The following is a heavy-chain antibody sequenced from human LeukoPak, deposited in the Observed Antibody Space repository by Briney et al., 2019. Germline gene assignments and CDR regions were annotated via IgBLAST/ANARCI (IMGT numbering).Heavy chain of an antibody. D-gene: IGHD6-13*01. CDR3: ARASEQQLVYYYYYMDV. V-gene: IGHV3-21*01. Sequence: GGSLRLSCAASGFTFSSYSMNWVRQAPGKGLEGVSSISSSSSYIYYADSVKGRFTISRDNAKNSLYLQMNSLRAEDTAVYYCARASEQQLVYYYYYMDVWGKGTTVTVSS. CDR2: ISSSSSYI. J-gene: IGHJ6*03. CDR1: GFTFSSYS.